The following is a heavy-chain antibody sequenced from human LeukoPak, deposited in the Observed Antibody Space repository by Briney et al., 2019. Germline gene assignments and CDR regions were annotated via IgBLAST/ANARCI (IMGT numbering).Heavy chain of an antibody. CDR2: IYSGGST. D-gene: IGHD3-10*01. J-gene: IGHJ4*02. V-gene: IGHV3-66*01. CDR3: ARAPIGITLGPSGY. Sequence: GGSLRLSCAASGFTVSSNYMSWVRQAPGKGLEWVSVIYSGGSTYYADSVKGRFTISRDNSKNTLYLQMNSLRAEDTAVYYCARAPIGITLGPSGYWGRGTLVTVSS. CDR1: GFTVSSNY.